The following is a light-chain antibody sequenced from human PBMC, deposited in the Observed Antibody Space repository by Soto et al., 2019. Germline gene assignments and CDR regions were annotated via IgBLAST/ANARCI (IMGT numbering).Light chain of an antibody. V-gene: IGKV1-17*01. J-gene: IGKJ5*01. CDR1: QGVRID. CDR3: LQYNSYPIT. Sequence: IRMTQSPSSLSASTGDRVTITCRASQGVRIDLGWYQQKPGKAPKRLIAAASSLQSGVPSRFSGSGSGTEFTLTISSLQPEDFATYYCLQYNSYPITFGQGTRLEIK. CDR2: AAS.